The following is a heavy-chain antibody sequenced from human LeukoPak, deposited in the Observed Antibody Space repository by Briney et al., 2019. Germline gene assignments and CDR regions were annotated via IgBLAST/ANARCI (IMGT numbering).Heavy chain of an antibody. CDR1: GGYISTNSYY. CDR2: MYYSGTT. CDR3: AVTATPGHYFDY. V-gene: IGHV4-39*01. J-gene: IGHJ4*02. Sequence: SETLSLTCTVSGGYISTNSYYWGWVRQPPGKGLEWIRSMYYSGTTYYNASLKSRVTISVDTSKNQFSLKLSSLTAADTAVYYCAVTATPGHYFDYWGQGSLVTVSS. D-gene: IGHD2-15*01.